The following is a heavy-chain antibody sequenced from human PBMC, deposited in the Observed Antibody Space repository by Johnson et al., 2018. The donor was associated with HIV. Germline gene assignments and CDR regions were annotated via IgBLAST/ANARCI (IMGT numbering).Heavy chain of an antibody. CDR2: IRYDGSNK. J-gene: IGHJ3*01. D-gene: IGHD6-13*01. CDR1: GLTFSSYG. CDR3: AKDPNSSSWLRDAFDV. V-gene: IGHV3-30*02. Sequence: QVQLVESGGGVVQPGGSLRLSCAASGLTFSSYGMHWVRQAPGKGLEWVAFIRYDGSNKYYADSVKGRFTISRDTSKSTVYLQLSSLRVEDTAVYYCAKDPNSSSWLRDAFDVWGHGTMVTVSS.